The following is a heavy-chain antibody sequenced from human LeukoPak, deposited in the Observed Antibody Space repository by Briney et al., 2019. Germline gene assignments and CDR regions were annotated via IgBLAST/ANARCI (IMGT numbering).Heavy chain of an antibody. V-gene: IGHV3-23*01. D-gene: IGHD6-19*01. J-gene: IGHJ4*02. CDR3: AKGLAVAGHFDY. CDR2: ISGSGGST. Sequence: GGSLRLSCAASGFTFSDYYMSWIRQAPGKGLEWVSDISGSGGSTYYADSVKGRFTISRDKSKNTLYLQMNSLRAEDTAVYYCAKGLAVAGHFDYWGQGTLVTVSS. CDR1: GFTFSDYY.